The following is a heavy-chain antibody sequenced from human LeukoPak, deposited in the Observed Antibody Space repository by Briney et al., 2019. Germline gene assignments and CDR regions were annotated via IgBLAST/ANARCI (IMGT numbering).Heavy chain of an antibody. CDR1: GFIFSSYS. V-gene: IGHV3-48*01. CDR2: ISSSSRTI. D-gene: IGHD3-22*01. CDR3: IESSGYLHYFDY. J-gene: IGHJ4*02. Sequence: GGSLRLSCATSGFIFSSYSMNWVRQAPGKGLEWVSYISSSSRTIYYADSVKGRFTISRDNSKNTLYLQMNSLRAEDTAVYYCIESSGYLHYFDYWGQGTLVTVSS.